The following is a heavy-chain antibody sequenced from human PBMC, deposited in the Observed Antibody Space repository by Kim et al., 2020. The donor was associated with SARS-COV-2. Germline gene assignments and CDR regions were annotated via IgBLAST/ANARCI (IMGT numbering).Heavy chain of an antibody. V-gene: IGHV3-30*02. CDR3: ANPLIAAAGTRGYGMDV. J-gene: IGHJ6*02. Sequence: VKGRFTTSRDHSKNTLYLQMNSLRAEDTAVYYCANPLIAAAGTRGYGMDVWGQGTTVTVSS. D-gene: IGHD6-13*01.